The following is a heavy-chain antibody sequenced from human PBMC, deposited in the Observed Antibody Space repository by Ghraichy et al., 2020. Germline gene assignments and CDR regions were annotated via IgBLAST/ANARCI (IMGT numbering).Heavy chain of an antibody. D-gene: IGHD1-26*01. J-gene: IGHJ5*02. CDR2: ISSSSSYI. CDR1: GFTFSSYS. CDR3: ARDFMRGIIT. Sequence: LSLTCAASGFTFSSYSMNWVRQAPGKGLEWVSSISSSSSYIYYADSVKGRFTISRDKAKNSLYLQMNSLRAEDTAVYYCARDFMRGIITWGQGTLVTVSS. V-gene: IGHV3-21*01.